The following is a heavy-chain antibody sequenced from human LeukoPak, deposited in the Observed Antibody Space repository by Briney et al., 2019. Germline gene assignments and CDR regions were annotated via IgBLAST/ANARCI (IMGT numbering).Heavy chain of an antibody. CDR3: AGDEGHAFYG. Sequence: HSGGSLRLSCAASGFTFSTYSMNSVRQAPGKGLEWVSSITSSSSAINYADSVKGRFTISRDNARDSLYLHMNSLRDEDTAVYYSAGDEGHAFYGWRQGTMVTVSS. J-gene: IGHJ3*01. CDR2: ITSSSSAI. V-gene: IGHV3-48*02. CDR1: GFTFSTYS.